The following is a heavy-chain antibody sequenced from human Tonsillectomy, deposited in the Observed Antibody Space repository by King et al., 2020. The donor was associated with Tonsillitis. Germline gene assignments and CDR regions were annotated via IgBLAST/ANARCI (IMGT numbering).Heavy chain of an antibody. CDR3: ARTHYDILTHGAFDI. V-gene: IGHV4-39*07. CDR1: GGSISSSSYY. D-gene: IGHD3-9*01. CDR2: IYYSGST. Sequence: LQLQESGPGLVKPSETLSLTCTVSGGSISSSSYYWGWIRQPPGKGLEWIGSIYYSGSTYYNPSLKSRVTISVDTSKNQFSLKLSSVTAAGTAVYYCARTHYDILTHGAFDIWGQGTMVTVSS. J-gene: IGHJ3*02.